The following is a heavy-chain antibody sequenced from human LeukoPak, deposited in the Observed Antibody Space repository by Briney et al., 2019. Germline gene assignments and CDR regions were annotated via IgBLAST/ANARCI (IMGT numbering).Heavy chain of an antibody. CDR1: GFTFDDFA. CDR2: INWNSGYI. J-gene: IGHJ4*02. CDR3: AKDRGVGIYYFDS. Sequence: TGGSLRLSCAASGFTFDDFAMHWVRQAPGKSLEWVSGINWNSGYIGYADSVKGRFTISRDNAKSSLYLQMNSLRTEDTALYYCAKDRGVGIYYFDSWGQGTLVTVSS. D-gene: IGHD1-26*01. V-gene: IGHV3-9*01.